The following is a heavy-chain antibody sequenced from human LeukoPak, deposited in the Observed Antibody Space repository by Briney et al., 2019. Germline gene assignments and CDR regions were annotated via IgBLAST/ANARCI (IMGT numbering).Heavy chain of an antibody. Sequence: ASVKVSCKASGYTFTSYDINWVRQATGQGLEWMGWMNPNSGNTGYAQKFQGRVTMTRNTSISTAYMELSSLRSEDTAVYYCARQAKPIAARPWWFDPWGQGTLVTVSS. CDR3: ARQAKPIAARPWWFDP. CDR1: GYTFTSYD. CDR2: MNPNSGNT. V-gene: IGHV1-8*01. D-gene: IGHD6-6*01. J-gene: IGHJ5*02.